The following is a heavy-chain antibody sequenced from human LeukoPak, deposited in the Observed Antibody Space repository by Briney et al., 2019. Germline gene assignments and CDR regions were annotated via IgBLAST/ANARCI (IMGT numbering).Heavy chain of an antibody. CDR2: INHSGST. Sequence: PSETLSLTCAVYGGSLSGYYWNWIHQPPGKGLEWIGEINHSGSTNYNPSLKNRVTISVDTSKNQFSLKLSSVTAADTAVYYCARGSAGDSSGYHDYWGQGTLVTVSS. V-gene: IGHV4-34*01. CDR3: ARGSAGDSSGYHDY. J-gene: IGHJ4*02. CDR1: GGSLSGYY. D-gene: IGHD3-22*01.